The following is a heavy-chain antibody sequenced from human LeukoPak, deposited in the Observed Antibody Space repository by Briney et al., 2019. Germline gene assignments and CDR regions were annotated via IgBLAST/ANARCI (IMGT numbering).Heavy chain of an antibody. Sequence: PGGSLRLSCAASGFTFSSYAMHWVRQAPGKGLEWVAVISYDGSNKYYADSVKGRFTISRDNSKNTLYLQMNSLRAEDTAVYYCAKDSKEQQLDRWFDPWGQGTLVTVSS. V-gene: IGHV3-30-3*01. CDR1: GFTFSSYA. J-gene: IGHJ5*02. CDR2: ISYDGSNK. D-gene: IGHD6-13*01. CDR3: AKDSKEQQLDRWFDP.